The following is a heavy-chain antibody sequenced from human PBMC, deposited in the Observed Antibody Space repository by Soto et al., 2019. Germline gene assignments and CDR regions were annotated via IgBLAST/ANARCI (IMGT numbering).Heavy chain of an antibody. CDR2: ISGSGGST. Sequence: GGSLRLSCAASGFTFSSYAMSWVRQAPGKGLEWVSAISGSGGSTYYADSVKGRFTISRDNSKNTLYLQMNSLRAEDTAVYYCAKVTNYDSSGCDFDYWGQGTLVTVSS. D-gene: IGHD3-22*01. CDR3: AKVTNYDSSGCDFDY. J-gene: IGHJ4*02. V-gene: IGHV3-23*01. CDR1: GFTFSSYA.